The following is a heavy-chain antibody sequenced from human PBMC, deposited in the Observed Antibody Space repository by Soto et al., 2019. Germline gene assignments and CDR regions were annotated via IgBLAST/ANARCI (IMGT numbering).Heavy chain of an antibody. CDR2: IYYSGST. CDR3: VLGLGGSYYFDY. J-gene: IGHJ4*02. D-gene: IGHD3-16*01. V-gene: IGHV4-59*08. CDR1: GGSISSYY. Sequence: SETLSLTCTVSGGSISSYYWSWIRQPPGKGLEWIGYIYYSGSTNYNPSLKSRVTISVDTSKNQFSLKLSSVTAADTAVYYCVLGLGGSYYFDYWGQGTLVTVSS.